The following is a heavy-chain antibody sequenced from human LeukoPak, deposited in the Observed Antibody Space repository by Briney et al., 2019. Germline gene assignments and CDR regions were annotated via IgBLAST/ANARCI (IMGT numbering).Heavy chain of an antibody. CDR3: TKTTTGCSSGQYPGWPADH. CDR2: IFGSGGSA. CDR1: GFTFNNYA. J-gene: IGHJ4*02. D-gene: IGHD2-2*01. V-gene: IGHV3-23*01. Sequence: GGSLRLSCTASGFTFNNYAMYWVRQAPRKGLEWVAGIFGSGGSAHYADSVKGRFTISRDNSKNTVYLQMDSLRGEDTAVYYCTKTTTGCSSGQYPGWPADHWGQGALVTVSS.